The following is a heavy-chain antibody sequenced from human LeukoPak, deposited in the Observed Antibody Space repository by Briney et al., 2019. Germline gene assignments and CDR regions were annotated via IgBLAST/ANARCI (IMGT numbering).Heavy chain of an antibody. CDR3: AGTYKYYYYYYMDV. D-gene: IGHD1-14*01. Sequence: PSETLSLTCTVSGGSISSYCWSWIRQPPGKGLEWIGYIYYSGSTNYNPSLKSRVTISVDTPKNQFSLKLSSVTAADTAVYYCAGTYKYYYYYYMDVWGKGTTVTISS. CDR1: GGSISSYC. J-gene: IGHJ6*03. CDR2: IYYSGST. V-gene: IGHV4-59*01.